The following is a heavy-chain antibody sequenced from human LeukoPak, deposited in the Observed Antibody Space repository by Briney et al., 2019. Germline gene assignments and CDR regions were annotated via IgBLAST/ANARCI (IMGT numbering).Heavy chain of an antibody. CDR3: VKSGGYGLIDY. CDR2: IYHSGST. V-gene: IGHV4-38-2*02. Sequence: PSETLSLTCTVSGYSISSGYYWGWTRQPPGKGLEWIGSIYHSGSTYYNASLQSRVTISIDTSKNQFSLRLSSVTAADTAMYYCVKSGGYGLIDYWGQGTRVTVSS. D-gene: IGHD1-26*01. J-gene: IGHJ4*02. CDR1: GYSISSGYY.